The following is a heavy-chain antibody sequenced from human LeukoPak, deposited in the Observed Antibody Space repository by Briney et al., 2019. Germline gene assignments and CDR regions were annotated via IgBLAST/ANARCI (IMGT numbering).Heavy chain of an antibody. J-gene: IGHJ4*02. CDR3: AKDRYCTSSSCPIDY. D-gene: IGHD2-2*01. Sequence: GGSLRLSCVTSGFTFSNHAMHWVRQAPGKGLEWVSGINWKSDKIGYADSVKGRFTISRDNSKNSLYLQMNSLRVEDTALYYCAKDRYCTSSSCPIDYWGQGTMVTVSS. CDR1: GFTFSNHA. CDR2: INWKSDKI. V-gene: IGHV3-9*01.